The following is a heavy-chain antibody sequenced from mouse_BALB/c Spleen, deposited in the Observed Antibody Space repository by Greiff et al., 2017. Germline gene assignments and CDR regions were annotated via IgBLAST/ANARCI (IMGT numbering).Heavy chain of an antibody. V-gene: IGHV5-12-1*01. CDR2: ISSGGGST. Sequence: EVKLVESGGGLVKPGGSLKLSCAASGFAFSSYDMSWVRQTPEKRLEWVAYISSGGGSTYYPDTVKGRFTISRDNAKNTLYLQMSSLKSEDTAMYYCARHEDGNHWYFDVWGAGTTVTVSS. CDR1: GFAFSSYD. D-gene: IGHD2-1*01. CDR3: ARHEDGNHWYFDV. J-gene: IGHJ1*01.